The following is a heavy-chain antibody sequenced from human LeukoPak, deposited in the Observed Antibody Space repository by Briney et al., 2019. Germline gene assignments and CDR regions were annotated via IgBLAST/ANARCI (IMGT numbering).Heavy chain of an antibody. D-gene: IGHD3-10*01. CDR3: AKGRYLSGSGNYFVDY. J-gene: IGHJ4*02. Sequence: GGSLRLSCVASGLTINNAWMSWVRQSPGKGLEWVSLISWDGSTTHYVDSVKGRFISARDNSKNSLYLQMNSLRTEDIAFYYCAKGRYLSGSGNYFVDYWGQGTLVIVSS. CDR1: GLTINNAW. CDR2: ISWDGSTT. V-gene: IGHV3-43D*03.